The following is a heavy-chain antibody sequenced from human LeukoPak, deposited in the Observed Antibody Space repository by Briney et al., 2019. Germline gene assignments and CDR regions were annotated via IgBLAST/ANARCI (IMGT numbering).Heavy chain of an antibody. Sequence: GGSLRLSCAASGFTVSSNYMSWVRQAPGKGLEWVSVIYSGGSTYYADSVKGRFTISRDNSKNTLYLQMNSLKTEDTAVYYCTTVVVTMVRGVRDYWGQGTLVTVSS. D-gene: IGHD3-10*01. V-gene: IGHV3-53*01. CDR1: GFTVSSNY. CDR3: TTVVVTMVRGVRDY. CDR2: IYSGGST. J-gene: IGHJ4*02.